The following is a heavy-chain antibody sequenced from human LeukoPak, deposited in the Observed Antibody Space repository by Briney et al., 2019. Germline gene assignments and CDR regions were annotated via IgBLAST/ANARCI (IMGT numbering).Heavy chain of an antibody. V-gene: IGHV1-24*01. D-gene: IGHD3-10*01. CDR3: ARAPTSYSSGSFSKYYFDS. Sequence: ASVKVSCKVSGDTLTELSTHWVRQAPGKGLEWMGGFDPEHGEMIYAQKLQGRVTMTEDRSTDTAYMELKSLKSDDTAVYYCARAPTSYSSGSFSKYYFDSWGQGALVTVSS. J-gene: IGHJ4*02. CDR2: FDPEHGEM. CDR1: GDTLTELS.